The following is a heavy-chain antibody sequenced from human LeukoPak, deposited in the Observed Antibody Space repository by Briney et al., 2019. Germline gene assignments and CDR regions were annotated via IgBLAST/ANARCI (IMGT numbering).Heavy chain of an antibody. CDR1: GFTFSNYA. D-gene: IGHD3-10*01. Sequence: GGSLRLSCAASGFTFSNYAMSWVRRAPGKGLEWVSAISGGGSTTYYADSVKGRFAISRDNSKNTLYLQMSSLRAEDTALYYCAKDSNYGSDYYFDYWGQGTLVTVSS. CDR2: ISGGGSTT. CDR3: AKDSNYGSDYYFDY. J-gene: IGHJ4*02. V-gene: IGHV3-23*01.